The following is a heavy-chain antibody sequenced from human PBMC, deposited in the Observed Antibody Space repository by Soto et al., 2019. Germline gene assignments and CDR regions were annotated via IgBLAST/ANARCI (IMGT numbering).Heavy chain of an antibody. J-gene: IGHJ4*02. CDR1: GGSFSGYY. V-gene: IGHV4-34*01. CDR2: INHSGST. Sequence: LSLTCAVYGGSFSGYYWTWIRQPPGTGLEWIGEINHSGSTNYNPSLKSRVTISVDTSKNQFSLKLSSVTATDTAVYYCVRQPYGAYRYFFDNWGQGTPVTVSS. CDR3: VRQPYGAYRYFFDN. D-gene: IGHD5-18*01.